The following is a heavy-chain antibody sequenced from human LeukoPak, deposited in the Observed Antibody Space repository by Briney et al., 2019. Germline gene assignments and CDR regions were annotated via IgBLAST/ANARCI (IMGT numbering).Heavy chain of an antibody. CDR3: ARTYSSSWSYCDS. D-gene: IGHD6-13*01. V-gene: IGHV1-46*01. CDR2: INPSSGST. CDR1: GSTFTRYY. Sequence: GASAKVSCKASGSTFTRYYIHWVRQAPGQGLDWMGMINPSSGSTRFAQMFQDRVTMTRDTSTSAVYMELSSLTSEDTAMYYCARTYSSSWSYCDSWGQGTLVTVSS. J-gene: IGHJ4*02.